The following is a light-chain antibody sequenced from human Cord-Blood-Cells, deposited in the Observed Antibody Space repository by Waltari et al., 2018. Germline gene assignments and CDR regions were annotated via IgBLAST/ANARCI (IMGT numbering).Light chain of an antibody. V-gene: IGLV2-23*01. Sequence: QSALTHPPSVSGSPGQSITLTYTGTSSAVGGYNLVFLYQQHPGKAPKLMIYEGSKRPSGVSNRFSGSKSGNTASLTISGLQAEDEADYYCCSYAGSSTLVFGGGTKLTVL. CDR2: EGS. J-gene: IGLJ2*01. CDR1: SSAVGGYNL. CDR3: CSYAGSSTLV.